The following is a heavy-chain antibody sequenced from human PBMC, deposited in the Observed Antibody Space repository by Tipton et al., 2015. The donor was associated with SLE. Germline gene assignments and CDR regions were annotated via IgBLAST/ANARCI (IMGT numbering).Heavy chain of an antibody. Sequence: TLSLTCTVSGGSISPYYWSWVRQPPGKALEWIGYIYSSGTTTYNPSLKSRVTISIDTSANQFSLKLSSVTAADTAVYYCVRLELPATKADYWGPGTLVTVSS. CDR1: GGSISPYY. J-gene: IGHJ4*02. D-gene: IGHD5-24*01. CDR2: IYSSGTT. CDR3: VRLELPATKADY. V-gene: IGHV4-4*08.